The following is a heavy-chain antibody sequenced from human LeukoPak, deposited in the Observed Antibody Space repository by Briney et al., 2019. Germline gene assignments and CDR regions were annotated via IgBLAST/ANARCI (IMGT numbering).Heavy chain of an antibody. D-gene: IGHD3-9*01. J-gene: IGHJ2*01. Sequence: PGGSLRLSCAASGFTFSSYWMSWVRQAPGKGLEWVANIKKDGSEKNYVDSVKGRFTISRHNAKNSLYLQMNSLRAEDTAVYYCARDYTYYDILTGYPYWYFDLWGRGTLVTVSS. CDR2: IKKDGSEK. CDR3: ARDYTYYDILTGYPYWYFDL. CDR1: GFTFSSYW. V-gene: IGHV3-7*01.